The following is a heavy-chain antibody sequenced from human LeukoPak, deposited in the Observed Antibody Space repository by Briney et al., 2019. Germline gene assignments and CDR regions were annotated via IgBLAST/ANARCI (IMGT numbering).Heavy chain of an antibody. Sequence: GGSLRLSCAASGFTFRSYTMNWVRQAPGKGLEWISYINSVSDMISYADSVKGRFTISRDNSNNMLYLQMNSLRAEDTAVYYCAKRDARFGGWGTFDIWGQGTMVTVSS. CDR3: AKRDARFGGWGTFDI. J-gene: IGHJ3*02. CDR2: INSVSDMI. D-gene: IGHD3-10*01. V-gene: IGHV3-48*01. CDR1: GFTFRSYT.